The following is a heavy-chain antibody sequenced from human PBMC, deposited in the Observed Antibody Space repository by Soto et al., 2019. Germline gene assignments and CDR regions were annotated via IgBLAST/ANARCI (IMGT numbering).Heavy chain of an antibody. Sequence: QVQLQESGPGLVKPSQTLSLTCTVSVDSMTTVGYYWTWIRQHPGQGLEWIGFISYSGSTYYSSSLKGRVAIPADTSKNQFSLKLNSVTAADTAVYYCTRGDYWGQGTLVTVSS. J-gene: IGHJ4*02. CDR2: ISYSGST. CDR3: TRGDY. V-gene: IGHV4-31*03. CDR1: VDSMTTVGYY.